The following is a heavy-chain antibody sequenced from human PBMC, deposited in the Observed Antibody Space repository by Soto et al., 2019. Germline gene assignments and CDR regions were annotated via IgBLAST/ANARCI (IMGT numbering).Heavy chain of an antibody. J-gene: IGHJ5*01. CDR1: GGSVRAPDW. CDR3: ARVRHGCSANNCYFDP. Sequence: QVHLQESGPGLVAPSGTLSLTCTLSGGSVRAPDWWNWVRQSPDKGLEWIAEVHISGHSNYNPSLRSRVSVSIASSKNQFYLNWNSVTAADTAIYYCARVRHGCSANNCYFDPWGQGTQVTISS. CDR2: VHISGHS. V-gene: IGHV4-4*02. D-gene: IGHD1-1*01.